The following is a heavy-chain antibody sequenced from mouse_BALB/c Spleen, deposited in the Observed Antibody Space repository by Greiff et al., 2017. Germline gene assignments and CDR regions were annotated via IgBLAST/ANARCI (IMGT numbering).Heavy chain of an antibody. D-gene: IGHD2-3*01. Sequence: VQGVESGPGLVAPSQSLSITCTVSGFSLTSYGVHWVRQPPGKGLEWLGVIWAGGSTNYNSALMSRLSISKDNSKSQVFLKMNSLQTDDTAMYYCARVPDGYPYYYAMDYWGQGTSVTVSS. V-gene: IGHV2-9*02. CDR3: ARVPDGYPYYYAMDY. CDR2: IWAGGST. J-gene: IGHJ4*01. CDR1: GFSLTSYG.